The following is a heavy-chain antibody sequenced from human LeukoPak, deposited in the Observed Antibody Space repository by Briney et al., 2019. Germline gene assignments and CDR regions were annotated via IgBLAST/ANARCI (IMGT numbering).Heavy chain of an antibody. V-gene: IGHV4-59*12. CDR1: GGSISSYY. CDR3: AREDGGDYAYTLDY. J-gene: IGHJ4*02. CDR2: IYYSGST. D-gene: IGHD4-17*01. Sequence: SETLSLTCTVSGGSISSYYWSWFRQPPGKGLEWIGYIYYSGSTNYNPSLKSRVTISVDTSKNQFSLKLSSVTAADTAVYYCAREDGGDYAYTLDYWGQGTLVTVSS.